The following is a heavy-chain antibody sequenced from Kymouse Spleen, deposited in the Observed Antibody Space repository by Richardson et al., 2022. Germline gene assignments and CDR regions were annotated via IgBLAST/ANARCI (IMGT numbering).Heavy chain of an antibody. D-gene: IGHD2-21*02. Sequence: QVQLVESGGGVVQPGRSLRLSCAASGFTFSSYGMHWVRQAPGKGLEWVAVISYDGSNKYYADSVKGRFTISRDNSKNTLYLQMNSLRAEDTAVYYCAKDHVVYFDYWGQGTLVTVSS. V-gene: IGHV3-30*18. CDR1: GFTFSSYG. CDR3: AKDHVVYFDY. J-gene: IGHJ4*02. CDR2: ISYDGSNK.